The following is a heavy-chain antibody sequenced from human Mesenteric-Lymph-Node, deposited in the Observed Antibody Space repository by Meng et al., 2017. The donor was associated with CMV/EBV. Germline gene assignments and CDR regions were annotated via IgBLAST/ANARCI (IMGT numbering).Heavy chain of an antibody. CDR3: AKTERGIREGSRTWDFQH. D-gene: IGHD2-2*01. CDR1: GFTFNNYA. V-gene: IGHV3-23*03. CDR2: IHSGGDST. Sequence: GESLKISCAASGFTFNNYAMTWVRQPPGKGLEWVSVIHSGGDSTYYADSVKGRFTISRDNSKNTLYLQMNSLRAEDTAVYYCAKTERGIREGSRTWDFQHWGQGTLVTVSS. J-gene: IGHJ1*01.